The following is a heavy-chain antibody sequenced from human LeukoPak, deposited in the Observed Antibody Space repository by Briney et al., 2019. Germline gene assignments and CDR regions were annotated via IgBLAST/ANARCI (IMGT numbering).Heavy chain of an antibody. J-gene: IGHJ4*01. CDR3: AKDYSTIPAAANPLFDY. CDR2: ISGSGGST. Sequence: PGGSLRLSCAASGFTFSSYAMSWVRQAPGKGLEWVSAISGSGGSTYYADSVKGRFTISRDNSKNTLYLQMHSLRAEDTAVYYCAKDYSTIPAAANPLFDYWGHGVLVTVSS. CDR1: GFTFSSYA. D-gene: IGHD6-13*01. V-gene: IGHV3-23*01.